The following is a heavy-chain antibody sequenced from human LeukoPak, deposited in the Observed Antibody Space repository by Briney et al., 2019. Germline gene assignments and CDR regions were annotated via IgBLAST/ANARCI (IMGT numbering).Heavy chain of an antibody. CDR1: GGTFSSNA. Sequence: ASVKVSCKASGGTFSSNASSWVRQAPGHELEWMGGIVPIFGIVNYAQKFQGRVMVSADESTTTAYMELGSLRSEDTAVYYCARDLRDTDMASYALDVWGQGTTVTVSS. V-gene: IGHV1-69*13. CDR3: ARDLRDTDMASYALDV. J-gene: IGHJ6*02. CDR2: IVPIFGIV. D-gene: IGHD5-18*01.